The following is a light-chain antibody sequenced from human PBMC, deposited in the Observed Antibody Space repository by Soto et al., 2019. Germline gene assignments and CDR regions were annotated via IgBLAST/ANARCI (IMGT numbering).Light chain of an antibody. J-gene: IGKJ4*01. CDR3: QQLSRYPLT. V-gene: IGKV1-5*01. CDR2: DAS. Sequence: DIQMTQSPSTLSASVGDRVTITCRASQSIRSWLAWYQQKPGSAPKLLIYDASSLESGVPSRFSGSGSETEFSLTIRALQPEDFATYYCQQLSRYPLTFGGGTKVDIK. CDR1: QSIRSW.